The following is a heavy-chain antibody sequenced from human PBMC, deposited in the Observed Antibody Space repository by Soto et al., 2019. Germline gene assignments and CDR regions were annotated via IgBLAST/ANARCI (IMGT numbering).Heavy chain of an antibody. CDR3: AKGGLTGAADQ. J-gene: IGHJ4*02. CDR1: GYSFTHYD. D-gene: IGHD1-20*01. Sequence: QVQLVQSGAEVKRPGASVKVSCKASGYSFTHYDINWVRQAPGQGLEWMGWMSARNGNTDYAQTFQGRVTMTRDASISTAYMELSSLTSADPAVYYCAKGGLTGAADQWGQGSLVTVTS. V-gene: IGHV1-8*01. CDR2: MSARNGNT.